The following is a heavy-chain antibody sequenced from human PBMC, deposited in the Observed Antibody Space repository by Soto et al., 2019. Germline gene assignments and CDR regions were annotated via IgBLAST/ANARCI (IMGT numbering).Heavy chain of an antibody. CDR3: ARRYYYGSGREK. V-gene: IGHV4-39*01. Sequence: QLQLQESGPGLVKPSETLSLTCTVSGGSISSSSYYWGWIRQPPGKGLEWIGSIYYSGSTYYNPSLKSRVTISVDTSKNQCSRKLSSVTAADTAVYYCARRYYYGSGREKWGQGTLVTVSS. J-gene: IGHJ4*02. CDR1: GGSISSSSYY. D-gene: IGHD3-10*01. CDR2: IYYSGST.